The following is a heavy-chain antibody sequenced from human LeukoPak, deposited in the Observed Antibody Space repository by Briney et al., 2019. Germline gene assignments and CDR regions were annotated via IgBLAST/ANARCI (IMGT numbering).Heavy chain of an antibody. D-gene: IGHD6-6*01. Sequence: GGSLRLSCAASGFTFSSYAMSWVRQAPGKGLEWVSTISGSGGSTYYADSVRGRFTISRDNSKNTLYLQMSSLRAEDTAVYYCAKQYSSSRGGDWFDPWGQGTLVTVSS. V-gene: IGHV3-23*01. J-gene: IGHJ5*02. CDR1: GFTFSSYA. CDR3: AKQYSSSRGGDWFDP. CDR2: ISGSGGST.